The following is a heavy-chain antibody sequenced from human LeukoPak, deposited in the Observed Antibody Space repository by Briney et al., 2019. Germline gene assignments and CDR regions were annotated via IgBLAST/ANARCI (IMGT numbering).Heavy chain of an antibody. CDR3: AICIAVAAYYFDY. CDR1: GYTLTELS. J-gene: IGHJ4*02. Sequence: ASVKVSCKVSGYTLTELSMHWVRQAPGRGLEWMGGFDPEDGETIYAQKFQGRVTMTEDTSTDTAYMELSSLRSEDTAVYYCAICIAVAAYYFDYWGQGTLVTVSS. V-gene: IGHV1-24*01. CDR2: FDPEDGET. D-gene: IGHD6-19*01.